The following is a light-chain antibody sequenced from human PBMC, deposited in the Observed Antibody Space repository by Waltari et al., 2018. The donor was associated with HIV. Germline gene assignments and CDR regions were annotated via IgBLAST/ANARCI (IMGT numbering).Light chain of an antibody. CDR1: TSTLGRNY. V-gene: IGLV1-51*02. J-gene: IGLJ2*01. CDR2: AND. CDR3: QTWDSGLNGVI. Sequence: QSVLTQPPAMSAAPGHPVTLSCSGPTSTLGRNYVPWYRHSPRTAPKRLIFANDQRPDGVTDRFSATKVGASAALRITGLRSDDEGDYYCQTWDSGLNGVIFGGGTRLTVL.